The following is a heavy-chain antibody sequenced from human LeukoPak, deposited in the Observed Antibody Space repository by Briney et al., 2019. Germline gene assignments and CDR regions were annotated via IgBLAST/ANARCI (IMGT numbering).Heavy chain of an antibody. V-gene: IGHV4-30-4*08. CDR1: GGSISCGDYY. CDR3: ARAGIVVVPAATDYFDY. Sequence: SETLSLTCTVSGGSISCGDYYWSWIRQPPGKGLEWIGYIYYSGSTYYNPSLKSRVTISVDTSKNQFSLKLSSVTAADTAVYYCARAGIVVVPAATDYFDYWGQGTLVTVSS. J-gene: IGHJ4*02. CDR2: IYYSGST. D-gene: IGHD2-2*01.